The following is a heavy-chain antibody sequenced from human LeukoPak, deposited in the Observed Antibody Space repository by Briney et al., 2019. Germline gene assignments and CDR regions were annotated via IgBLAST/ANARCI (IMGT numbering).Heavy chain of an antibody. CDR2: ISGSGGST. CDR3: ANGRKVRGVTQNWFDP. CDR1: GFTFSSYA. V-gene: IGHV3-23*01. Sequence: GGSLRLSCVASGFTFSSYAMSWVRQAPGKGLEWVSAISGSGGSTYYADSVKGRFTISRDNSKNTLYLQMNSLRAEDTAVYYCANGRKVRGVTQNWFDPWGQGTLVTVSS. J-gene: IGHJ5*02. D-gene: IGHD3-10*01.